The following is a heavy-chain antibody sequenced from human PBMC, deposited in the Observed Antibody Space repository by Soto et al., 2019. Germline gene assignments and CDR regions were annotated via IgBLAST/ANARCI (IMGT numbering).Heavy chain of an antibody. CDR1: GGSFSGYY. CDR2: INHTGRT. D-gene: IGHD6-13*01. Sequence: QVQLQQWGAGLLKPSETLSLTCGVYGGSFSGYYWSWIRQSPGKGLEWIGEINHTGRTNYKLAFKSRVTISVDTSKNQLSLKVSSVTAADTAVYYCARGMYSRSWLSPIDYWGQGTLVTVSS. J-gene: IGHJ4*02. V-gene: IGHV4-34*01. CDR3: ARGMYSRSWLSPIDY.